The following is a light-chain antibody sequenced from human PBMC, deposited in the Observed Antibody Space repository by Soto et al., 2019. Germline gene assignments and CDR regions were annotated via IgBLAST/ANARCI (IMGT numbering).Light chain of an antibody. CDR1: HRVTSSY. Sequence: DIVLTQSPGTLSLSPGETATLSCRASHRVTSSYLAWYQQKPGQAPRLLLYGASTRATGIPARFSGSGSGTEFTLTISSLQSEDFAVYYCQQYNKWPPGTFGQGTKVDIK. CDR2: GAS. J-gene: IGKJ1*01. V-gene: IGKV3-15*01. CDR3: QQYNKWPPGT.